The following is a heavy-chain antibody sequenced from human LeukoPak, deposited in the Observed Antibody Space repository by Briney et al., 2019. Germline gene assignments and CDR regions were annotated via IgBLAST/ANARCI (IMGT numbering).Heavy chain of an antibody. CDR1: GGTFSSYA. CDR3: ARIAHCGGDCYLFDY. Sequence: SVKVSCKASGGTFSSYAISWLRQAPGQGLEWMGRIIPIFGIANYAQKFQGRVTITADKSTSTAYMELSSLRSEDAAVYYCARIAHCGGDCYLFDYWGQGTLVTVSS. D-gene: IGHD2-21*02. CDR2: IIPIFGIA. J-gene: IGHJ4*02. V-gene: IGHV1-69*04.